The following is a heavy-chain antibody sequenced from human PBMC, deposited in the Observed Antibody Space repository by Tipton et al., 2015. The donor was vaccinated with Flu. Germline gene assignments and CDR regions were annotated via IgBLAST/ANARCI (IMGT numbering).Heavy chain of an antibody. CDR3: ARRYCSGGSCVTGWFDP. CDR1: GYSISSGYY. J-gene: IGHJ5*02. Sequence: TLSLTCAVSGYSISSGYYWGWIRQPPGKGLEWIGGIYHSGSTYYNPSLKSRVTISVDTSKNQFSLKLSSVTAADTAVYYCARRYCSGGSCVTGWFDPWGQGTLVTVSS. CDR2: IYHSGST. V-gene: IGHV4-38-2*01. D-gene: IGHD2-15*01.